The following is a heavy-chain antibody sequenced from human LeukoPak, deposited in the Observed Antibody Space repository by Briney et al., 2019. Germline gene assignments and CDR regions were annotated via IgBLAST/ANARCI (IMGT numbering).Heavy chain of an antibody. J-gene: IGHJ3*02. CDR1: GFTFSDYY. V-gene: IGHV3-11*01. D-gene: IGHD3-10*01. CDR3: ARSQMVRGVIIRARGAFDI. Sequence: GGSLRLSCAASGFTFSDYYMSWIRQAPGKGLEWVSYISSSGSTIYYADSVKGRFTISRDNAKNSLYLQMNSLRAEDTAVYYCARSQMVRGVIIRARGAFDIWGQGTMVTVSS. CDR2: ISSSGSTI.